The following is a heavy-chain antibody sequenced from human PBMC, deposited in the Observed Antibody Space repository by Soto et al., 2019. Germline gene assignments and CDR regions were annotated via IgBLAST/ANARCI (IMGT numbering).Heavy chain of an antibody. CDR1: GFTFSSYA. CDR3: AGGDCGGSGSPACNYYSGLDV. Sequence: DVQLLESGGHLVQPGGSLRLSCAASGFTFSSYAMSWVRQAPGKGLEWVSSVSAGGDMTYYSDSVKGRFTISRDNSNNAQFLQMNSLIIEDTALYYCAGGDCGGSGSPACNYYSGLDVWGQGTTVTVS. D-gene: IGHD2-21*01. J-gene: IGHJ6*02. V-gene: IGHV3-23*01. CDR2: VSAGGDMT.